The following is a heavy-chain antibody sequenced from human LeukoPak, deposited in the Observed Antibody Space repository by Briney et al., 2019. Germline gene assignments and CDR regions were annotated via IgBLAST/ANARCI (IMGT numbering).Heavy chain of an antibody. CDR3: AKARLPYCGTDCLEY. CDR1: GFTFSSYG. D-gene: IGHD2-21*02. J-gene: IGHJ4*02. CDR2: ISGSGDKI. Sequence: GGSLRLSCAASGFTFSSYGMSWVRQAPGKGLEWVSVISGSGDKIYYADSYGDSVKGRFTISRDNSKNTLYLQMNSLRVEDTAVYYCAKARLPYCGTDCLEYWGRGTLVTVSS. V-gene: IGHV3-23*01.